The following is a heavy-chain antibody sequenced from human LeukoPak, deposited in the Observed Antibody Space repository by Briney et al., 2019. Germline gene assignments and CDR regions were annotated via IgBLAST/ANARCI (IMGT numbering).Heavy chain of an antibody. D-gene: IGHD6-6*01. CDR1: GGSISSYY. V-gene: IGHV4-59*12. CDR2: IYYSGST. J-gene: IGHJ4*02. Sequence: SETLSLTCTVSGGSISSYYWSWIRQPPGKGLEWIGYIYYSGSTYYNPSLKSRVTISVDTSKNQFSLKLSSVTAADTAVYYCARGRSSSQTYYFDYWGQGTLVTVSS. CDR3: ARGRSSSQTYYFDY.